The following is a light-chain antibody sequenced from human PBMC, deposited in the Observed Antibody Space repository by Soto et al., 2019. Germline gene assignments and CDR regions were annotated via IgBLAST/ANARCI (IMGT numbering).Light chain of an antibody. J-gene: IGKJ2*01. CDR1: QSVSNN. CDR3: HQYKHWPPLYS. Sequence: EVVLTQSPVTLSMSPGERATLSCRASQSVSNNLAWYQQKPGQAPRLLIYGDSTRATGVPARFSGSGSGTEFTLTIAGLQAEDIAIYDCHQYKHWPPLYSFGQGTRLEIK. CDR2: GDS. V-gene: IGKV3-15*01.